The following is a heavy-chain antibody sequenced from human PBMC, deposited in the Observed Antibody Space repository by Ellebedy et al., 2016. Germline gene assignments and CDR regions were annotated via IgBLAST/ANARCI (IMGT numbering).Heavy chain of an antibody. CDR2: IKHDGSEI. Sequence: GESLKISXIPSGFTFSSYWMTWVRQAPGKGLEWVANIKHDGSEIYYVDSVKGRFTIYRDNANNLLYLQMNSLRVEDTARYYCAREWKASTNWFDSWGQGTLVTVSS. CDR3: AREWKASTNWFDS. D-gene: IGHD1-1*01. J-gene: IGHJ5*01. V-gene: IGHV3-7*01. CDR1: GFTFSSYW.